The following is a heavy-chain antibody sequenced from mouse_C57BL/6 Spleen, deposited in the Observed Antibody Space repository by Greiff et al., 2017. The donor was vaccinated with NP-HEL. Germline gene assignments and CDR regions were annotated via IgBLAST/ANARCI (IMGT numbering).Heavy chain of an antibody. CDR3: VRRQYYYGSSYYWYFDV. D-gene: IGHD1-1*01. V-gene: IGHV10-1*01. CDR1: GFSFNTYA. J-gene: IGHJ1*03. Sequence: VQLKESGGGLVQPKGSLKLSCAASGFSFNTYAMNWVRQAPGTGLEWVARIRSKSNNYATYYADSVKDRFTISRDDSESMLYLQMNNLKTEDTAMYYCVRRQYYYGSSYYWYFDVWGTGTTVTVSS. CDR2: IRSKSNNYAT.